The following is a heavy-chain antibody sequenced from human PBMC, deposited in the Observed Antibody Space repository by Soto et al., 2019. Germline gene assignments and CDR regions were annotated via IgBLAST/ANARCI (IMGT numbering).Heavy chain of an antibody. V-gene: IGHV3-33*01. J-gene: IGHJ4*01. CDR2: IWYDGSNT. CDR3: AIAIAVKCHPFDY. CDR1: GFFLRDFG. Sequence: QVQLVESGGGVVQPGGSLRLSCVASGFFLRDFGMHWVRQAPGKGLEWVSVIWYDGSNTYQGESVKGRFTMSRDISKNTLYLKMDNLRHEDTAVYYCAIAIAVKCHPFDYWGHGTLVTVSS.